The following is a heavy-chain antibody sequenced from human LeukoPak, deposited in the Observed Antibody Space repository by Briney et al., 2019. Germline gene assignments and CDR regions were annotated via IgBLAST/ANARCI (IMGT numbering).Heavy chain of an antibody. CDR2: ISSSSSYI. Sequence: GGSLRLSCAASGFTFSSYSMNWVRQAPGKGLEWASSISSSSSYIYYADSVKGRFTISRDNAKNSLYLQMNSLRAEDTAVYYCARELSIVGAFDFGGQGTLVTVSS. J-gene: IGHJ4*02. D-gene: IGHD1-26*01. CDR3: ARELSIVGAFDF. CDR1: GFTFSSYS. V-gene: IGHV3-21*01.